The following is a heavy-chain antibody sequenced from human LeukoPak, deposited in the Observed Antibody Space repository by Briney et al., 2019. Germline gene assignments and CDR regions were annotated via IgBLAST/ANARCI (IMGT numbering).Heavy chain of an antibody. V-gene: IGHV5-51*01. CDR3: ARGRYYGSGSYLSYHFDY. Sequence: GESLKISCKGSGYSFTSYWIGWVRQMPGKGLEWMGIIYPGDSDTRYSPSFQGQVTISADKSISTAYLQWSSPKASDTAMYYCARGRYYGSGSYLSYHFDYWGQGTLVTVAS. J-gene: IGHJ4*02. CDR1: GYSFTSYW. D-gene: IGHD3-10*01. CDR2: IYPGDSDT.